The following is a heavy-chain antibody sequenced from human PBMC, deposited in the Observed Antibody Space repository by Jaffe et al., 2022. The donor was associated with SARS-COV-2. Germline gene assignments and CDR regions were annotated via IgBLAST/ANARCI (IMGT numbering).Heavy chain of an antibody. CDR2: ISYDGSNK. CDR1: GFTFSSYA. D-gene: IGHD3-22*01. CDR3: ARDEANYYDSSGYYLGAFDI. J-gene: IGHJ3*02. Sequence: QVQLVESGGGVVQPGRSLRLSCAASGFTFSSYAMHWVRQAPGKGLEWVAVISYDGSNKYYADSVKGRFTISRDNSKNTLYLQMNSLRAEDTAVYYCARDEANYYDSSGYYLGAFDIWGQGTMVTVSS. V-gene: IGHV3-30*04.